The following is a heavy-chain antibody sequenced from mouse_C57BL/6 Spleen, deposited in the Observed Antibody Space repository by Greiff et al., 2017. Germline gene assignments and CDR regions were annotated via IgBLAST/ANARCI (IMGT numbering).Heavy chain of an antibody. CDR1: GYTFTSYW. Sequence: VQLQQSGAELVRPGSSVTLSCKASGYTFTSYWMHWVKQRPIQGLEWIGNIDPSDSETHYNQKFKDKATLTVDKSSSTAYMQLSSLTSEDSAVYYCARLGYGSSFYFDYWGQGTTLTVSS. CDR3: ARLGYGSSFYFDY. CDR2: IDPSDSET. V-gene: IGHV1-52*01. J-gene: IGHJ2*01. D-gene: IGHD1-1*01.